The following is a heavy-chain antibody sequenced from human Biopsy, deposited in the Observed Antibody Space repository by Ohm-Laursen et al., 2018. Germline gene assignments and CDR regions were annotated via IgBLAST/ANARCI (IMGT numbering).Heavy chain of an antibody. CDR3: TLEGAGFDN. V-gene: IGHV3-73*01. CDR1: GFTFSASA. CDR2: IRSKAKSYAT. D-gene: IGHD3-10*01. Sequence: GSLRLSCAAPGFTFSASAVHWVRQASGKGLEWVGRIRSKAKSYATAYAASVAGRFTISRDDSKNTTYLQMNSLKTEDTAVYYCTLEGAGFDNWGQGTLVTVSS. J-gene: IGHJ4*02.